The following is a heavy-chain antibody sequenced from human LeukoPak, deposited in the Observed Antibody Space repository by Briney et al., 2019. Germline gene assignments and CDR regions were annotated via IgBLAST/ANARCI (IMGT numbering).Heavy chain of an antibody. D-gene: IGHD7-27*01. CDR3: ARATRPGENLDY. Sequence: SETLSLTCTVSGGSISSSSYYWGWIRQPPGKGLEWIGSIYYSGSTYYNPSLKSRVTISVDTSKNQFSLKLSSVTAADTAVYYCARATRPGENLDYWGQGTLVTVSS. V-gene: IGHV4-39*01. CDR2: IYYSGST. J-gene: IGHJ4*02. CDR1: GGSISSSSYY.